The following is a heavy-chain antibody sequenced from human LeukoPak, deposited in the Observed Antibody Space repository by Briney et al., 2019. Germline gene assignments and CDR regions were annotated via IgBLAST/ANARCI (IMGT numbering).Heavy chain of an antibody. V-gene: IGHV3-30*03. Sequence: HPGGSLRLSCAASGFPFSGYGMNWVRQAPGKGLEWVTVISDDARNEDYADSVKGRFTISRDNSKNTLYLQMNSLRAEDTAVYYCARGSKSYGDYIRSRIHYFDYWGQGTLVTVSS. CDR2: ISDDARNE. CDR3: ARGSKSYGDYIRSRIHYFDY. CDR1: GFPFSGYG. J-gene: IGHJ4*02. D-gene: IGHD4-17*01.